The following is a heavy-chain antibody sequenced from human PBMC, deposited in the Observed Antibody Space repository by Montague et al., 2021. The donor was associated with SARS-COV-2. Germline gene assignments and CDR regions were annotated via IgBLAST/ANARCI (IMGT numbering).Heavy chain of an antibody. CDR2: IYSGDST. V-gene: IGHV3-53*01. Sequence: SLRLSCAASGFTVSSNYMSWVRQAPGKGLEWVPVIYSGDSTYYADSVKGRFTISRDNSKNTLYLQMNSLRAEDTAVYYCARDAGGNFPTSFDYWGQGTLVTVSS. D-gene: IGHD4-23*01. CDR1: GFTVSSNY. CDR3: ARDAGGNFPTSFDY. J-gene: IGHJ4*02.